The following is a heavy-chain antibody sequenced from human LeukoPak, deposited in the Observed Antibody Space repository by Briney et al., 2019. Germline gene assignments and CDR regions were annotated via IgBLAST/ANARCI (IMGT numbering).Heavy chain of an antibody. V-gene: IGHV4-39*07. Sequence: QPSGTLSLTCTVAGGSISSSTYYWGWIRQPPGKGLEWIGSLYYSGSTYNNPSLQSRVTISIDTSKNQFSLKLRSVTAADTAVYYCARGRRQITMIVVAYQKGYFQHWGQGTLVTVSS. J-gene: IGHJ1*01. CDR1: GGSISSSTYY. CDR2: LYYSGST. CDR3: ARGRRQITMIVVAYQKGYFQH. D-gene: IGHD3-22*01.